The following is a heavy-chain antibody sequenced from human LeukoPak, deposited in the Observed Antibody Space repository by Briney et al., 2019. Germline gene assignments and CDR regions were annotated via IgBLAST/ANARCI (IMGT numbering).Heavy chain of an antibody. J-gene: IGHJ4*02. CDR3: ASHSGTWGYLGV. CDR2: IHTSGST. CDR1: GDSSRIYY. V-gene: IGHV4-4*09. D-gene: IGHD3-22*01. Sequence: PSETLSLTCTVSGDSSRIYYWSWFRQPPGKGLEWLGYIHTSGSTTYNPSLRGRVAISLDTSKNHFSLRLSSAAAADSAVYYCASHSGTWGYLGVWGQGALVTVSS.